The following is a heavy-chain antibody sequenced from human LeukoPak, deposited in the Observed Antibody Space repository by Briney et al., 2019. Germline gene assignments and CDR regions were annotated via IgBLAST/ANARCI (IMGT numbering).Heavy chain of an antibody. CDR2: ISYDGSNK. V-gene: IGHV3-30*03. D-gene: IGHD3-22*01. CDR1: GFTFSSYG. J-gene: IGHJ3*02. CDR3: ARDLQGFTMIVAWGAFDI. Sequence: GGSLRLSCAASGFTFSSYGMHWVRQAPGKGLEWVAVISYDGSNKYYADSVKGRFTISRDNSKNTLYLQMNSLRAEDTAVYYCARDLQGFTMIVAWGAFDIWGQGTMVTVSS.